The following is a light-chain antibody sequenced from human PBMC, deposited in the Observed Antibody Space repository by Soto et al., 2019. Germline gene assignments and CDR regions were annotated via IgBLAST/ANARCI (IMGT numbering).Light chain of an antibody. Sequence: QSALTRPAAVSGSPGQSITISCTGTSSDVGLYDYVPWYQQHPGKPPHLMIYAVSNRPSGVSNRFSASKSGNTASLFISALQAEDEPDYYCSSYTSDIYCGFGYGTKVTVL. J-gene: IGLJ1*01. CDR1: SSDVGLYDY. CDR3: SSYTSDIYCG. CDR2: AVS. V-gene: IGLV2-14*01.